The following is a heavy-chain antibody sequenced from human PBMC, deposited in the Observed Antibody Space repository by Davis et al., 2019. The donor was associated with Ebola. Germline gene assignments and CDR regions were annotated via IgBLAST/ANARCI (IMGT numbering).Heavy chain of an antibody. Sequence: GGSLRLSCAASGFTFSSYSMNWVRQAPGKGLEWVSSISSSSSYIYYADSVKGRFTISRDNAKNSLYLQMNSLRDEDTAVYYCARDTSRVVPPGAFDIWGQGTMVTVSS. V-gene: IGHV3-21*01. D-gene: IGHD2-15*01. J-gene: IGHJ3*02. CDR2: ISSSSSYI. CDR1: GFTFSSYS. CDR3: ARDTSRVVPPGAFDI.